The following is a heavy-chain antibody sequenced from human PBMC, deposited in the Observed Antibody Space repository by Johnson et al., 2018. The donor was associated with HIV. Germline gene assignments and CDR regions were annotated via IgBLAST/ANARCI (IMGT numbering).Heavy chain of an antibody. D-gene: IGHD2-2*02. V-gene: IGHV3-30-3*01. CDR1: GFTFSSYA. CDR3: ARRYCSSTSCYKGRAFDI. Sequence: VQLVESGGGVVQPGRSLRLSCAASGFTFSSYAMHWVRQAPGKGLEWVTVISYNGSDTYNADSVKGRFPISRNNSKSTLYRQMNSLRPEDTAVYYCARRYCSSTSCYKGRAFDIWGQGTMVTVSS. CDR2: ISYNGSDT. J-gene: IGHJ3*02.